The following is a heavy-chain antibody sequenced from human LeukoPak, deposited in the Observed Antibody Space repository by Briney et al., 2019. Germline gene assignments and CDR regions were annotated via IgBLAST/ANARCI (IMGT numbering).Heavy chain of an antibody. CDR2: ISSSSSYI. J-gene: IGHJ4*02. CDR1: GFTFSSYW. Sequence: PGGSLRLSCAASGFTFSSYWMSWVRQAPGKGLEWVSSISSSSSYIYYADSVKGRFTISRDNAENSLYLKMNSLRAEDTAVYYCARVVGIAARGYFDYWGQGTLVTVSS. CDR3: ARVVGIAARGYFDY. D-gene: IGHD6-6*01. V-gene: IGHV3-21*01.